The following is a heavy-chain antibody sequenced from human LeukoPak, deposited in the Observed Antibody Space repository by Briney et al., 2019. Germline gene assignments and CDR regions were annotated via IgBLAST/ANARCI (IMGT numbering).Heavy chain of an antibody. CDR2: INPNSGGT. CDR1: GYTFTSYG. V-gene: IGHV1-2*02. CDR3: AGGEYYYDSSGYRDAFDI. Sequence: ASVKVSCKASGYTFTSYGISWVRQAPGQGLEWMGWINPNSGGTNYAQKFQGRVTMTRDTSISTAYMELSRLRSDDTAVYYCAGGEYYYDSSGYRDAFDIWGQGTMVTVSS. J-gene: IGHJ3*02. D-gene: IGHD3-22*01.